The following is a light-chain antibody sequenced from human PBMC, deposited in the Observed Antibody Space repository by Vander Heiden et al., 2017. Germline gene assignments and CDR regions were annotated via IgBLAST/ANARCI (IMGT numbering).Light chain of an antibody. CDR1: QDIRKY. J-gene: IGKJ3*01. Sequence: DIKMTQSPSSLSASVGDRVTITCQASQDIRKYLSWYQQKPGKAPKLLIYDASNLETGVPSRYSGSGSGTDFTFTISRLQPEDVATYYCQQYDSLPLFTFGPGTKVHIK. CDR3: QQYDSLPLFT. V-gene: IGKV1-33*01. CDR2: DAS.